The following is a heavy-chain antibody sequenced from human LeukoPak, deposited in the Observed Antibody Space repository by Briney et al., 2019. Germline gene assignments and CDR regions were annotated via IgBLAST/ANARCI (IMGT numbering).Heavy chain of an antibody. CDR1: GFTFINTW. CDR3: ARERGVSHPFDY. D-gene: IGHD2-21*01. J-gene: IGHJ4*02. V-gene: IGHV3-74*01. CDR2: IKNDGSGI. Sequence: GRSLRLSCAASGFTFINTWMHWVRQAPGKGLVWVARIKNDGSGIIYADSVKGRFTISRDNARNTLYLQMNSLRAEDTAVYYCARERGVSHPFDYWGQGTLVTVSS.